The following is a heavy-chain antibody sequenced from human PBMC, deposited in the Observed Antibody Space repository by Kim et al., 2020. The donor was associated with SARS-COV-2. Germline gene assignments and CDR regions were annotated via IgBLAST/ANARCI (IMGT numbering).Heavy chain of an antibody. Sequence: GGSLRLSCAASGFTFSSYAMSWVRQAPGKGLEWVSAISGSGGGTYYADSVKGRFTISRDNSKNTLYLQMNSLRAEDTAVYYCAKYYYGSGSYCMDVWGQGTTVTVSS. J-gene: IGHJ6*02. CDR3: AKYYYGSGSYCMDV. CDR2: ISGSGGGT. V-gene: IGHV3-23*01. CDR1: GFTFSSYA. D-gene: IGHD3-10*01.